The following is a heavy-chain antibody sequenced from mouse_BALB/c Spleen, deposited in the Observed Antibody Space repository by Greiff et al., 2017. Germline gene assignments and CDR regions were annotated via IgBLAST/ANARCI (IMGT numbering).Heavy chain of an antibody. CDR1: GYTFTSYW. Sequence: QVQLKQPGAELVKPGASVKLSCKASGYTFTSYWMHWVKQRPGQGLEWIGEINPSNGRTNYNEKFKSKATLTVDKSSSTAYMQLSSLTSEDSAVYYCARWLGYWGQGTSVTVSS. CDR3: ARWLGY. D-gene: IGHD3-3*01. V-gene: IGHV1S81*02. CDR2: INPSNGRT. J-gene: IGHJ4*01.